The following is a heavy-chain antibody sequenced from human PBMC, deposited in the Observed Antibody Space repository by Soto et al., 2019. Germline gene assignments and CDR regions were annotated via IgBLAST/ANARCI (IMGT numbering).Heavy chain of an antibody. CDR1: GYTFSTYG. Sequence: QVDLVQSGPEVRKPGASVNVSCKASGYTFSTYGISWVRQAPGQGLEWMGWISAYNHYTNYAQKFQDRVTMTTDTSTNTAYMELRSLTSGDTAMYFCARVGPSREVPYPFEYWGQGTLVTVYS. CDR3: ARVGPSREVPYPFEY. J-gene: IGHJ4*02. D-gene: IGHD1-26*01. V-gene: IGHV1-18*01. CDR2: ISAYNHYT.